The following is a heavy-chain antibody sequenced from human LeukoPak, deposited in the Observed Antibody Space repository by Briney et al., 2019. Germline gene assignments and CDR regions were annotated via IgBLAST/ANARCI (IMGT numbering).Heavy chain of an antibody. CDR1: GYTFTSHA. V-gene: IGHV7-4-1*02. CDR3: ARERFLEWLLQKDAFDI. Sequence: GASVKVSCKASGYTFTSHAMNWVRQAPGQGLEWMGWINTNTGNPTYAQGFTGRFVFSLDTSVSTAYLQISSLKAEDTAVYYCARERFLEWLLQKDAFDIWGQGTMVTVSS. J-gene: IGHJ3*02. CDR2: INTNTGNP. D-gene: IGHD3-3*01.